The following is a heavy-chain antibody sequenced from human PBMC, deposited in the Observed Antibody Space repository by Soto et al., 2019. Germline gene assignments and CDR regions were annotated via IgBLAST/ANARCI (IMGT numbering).Heavy chain of an antibody. V-gene: IGHV3-11*01. CDR1: GFTFSDYY. CDR3: ARERGEYSSSSYHYYYYYYMDV. CDR2: ISGSGSTI. J-gene: IGHJ6*03. D-gene: IGHD6-6*01. Sequence: PGGSLRLSCAASGFTFSDYYMSWIRQAPGKGLEWVSYISGSGSTIYYADSVKGRFTISRDNAKNSLYLQMNSLRAEDTAVYYCARERGEYSSSSYHYYYYYYMDVWGKGTTVTVSS.